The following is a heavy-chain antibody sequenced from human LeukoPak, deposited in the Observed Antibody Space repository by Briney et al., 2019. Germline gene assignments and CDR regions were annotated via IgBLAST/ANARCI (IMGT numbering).Heavy chain of an antibody. J-gene: IGHJ4*02. CDR2: ISYDGSNK. D-gene: IGHD3-3*01. V-gene: IGHV3-30-3*01. CDR1: GFTFSSYA. Sequence: GGSLRLSCAASGFTFSSYAMHWVRQAPGKGLEWVADISYDGSNKYYADSVKGRFPISRDNSKNTLYLQMNSLRAEDTAVYYCARDMGRLRFLEWLLQPDYWGQGTLVTVSS. CDR3: ARDMGRLRFLEWLLQPDY.